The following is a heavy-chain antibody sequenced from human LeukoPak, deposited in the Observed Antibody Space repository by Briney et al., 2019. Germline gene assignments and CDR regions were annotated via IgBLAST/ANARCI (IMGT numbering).Heavy chain of an antibody. J-gene: IGHJ4*02. CDR1: GFTFDDYA. CDR3: ARSGYSSGWYSEGIGY. CDR2: ISWNSVGK. V-gene: IGHV3-9*01. Sequence: GGSLRLSCAASGFTFDDYAMHWVRQAPGKGLEWVSGISWNSVGKGYADSVKGRFTISRDNAKNSLYLQMNSLRAEDTAVYYCARSGYSSGWYSEGIGYWGQGTLVTVSS. D-gene: IGHD6-19*01.